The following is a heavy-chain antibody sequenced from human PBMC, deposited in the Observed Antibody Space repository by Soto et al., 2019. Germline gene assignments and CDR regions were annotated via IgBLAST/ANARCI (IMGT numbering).Heavy chain of an antibody. D-gene: IGHD3-22*01. CDR2: IYHSGST. J-gene: IGHJ4*02. Sequence: SETLSLTCTVSGGSISSGGYYWSWIRQHPGKGLEWIGYIYHSGSTYYNPSLRNRVTISVDLSKNQFSLKLKSVTAADTAVYYCARFEDSPYYGLFDSWGQGTLVTVSS. CDR3: ARFEDSPYYGLFDS. CDR1: GGSISSGGYY. V-gene: IGHV4-31*03.